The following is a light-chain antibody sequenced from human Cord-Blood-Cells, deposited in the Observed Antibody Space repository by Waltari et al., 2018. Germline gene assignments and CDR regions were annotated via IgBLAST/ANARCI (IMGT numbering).Light chain of an antibody. V-gene: IGLV2-23*01. Sequence: QSALTQPASVSGSPGQSIPISCTGTSSDVGSYNLFSWYQQHPGKAPKPMIYEGSKRPSGFSNRFSGSKSGNTASLTISGLQAEDEADYYCCSYAGSSTWVFGGGTKLTVL. CDR3: CSYAGSSTWV. CDR1: SSDVGSYNL. CDR2: EGS. J-gene: IGLJ3*02.